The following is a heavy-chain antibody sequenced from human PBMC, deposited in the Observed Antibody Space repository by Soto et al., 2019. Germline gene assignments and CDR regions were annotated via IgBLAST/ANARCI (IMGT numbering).Heavy chain of an antibody. Sequence: PGGSLRLSCTASGFTFGDYAMSWVRQAPGKGLEWVGFIRSKAYGGTTEYAASVKGRFTISRDDSKSIAYLQMNSLKTEDTAVYYCTRGESGSYYYYYYGMDVWGQGTTVTVSS. CDR3: TRGESGSYYYYYYGMDV. V-gene: IGHV3-49*04. CDR1: GFTFGDYA. J-gene: IGHJ6*02. CDR2: IRSKAYGGTT. D-gene: IGHD3-10*01.